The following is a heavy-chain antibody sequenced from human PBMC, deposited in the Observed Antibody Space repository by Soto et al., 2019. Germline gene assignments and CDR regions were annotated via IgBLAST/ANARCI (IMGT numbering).Heavy chain of an antibody. CDR2: ISGSGSST. CDR3: AKSRLAVARYFDY. J-gene: IGHJ4*02. D-gene: IGHD6-19*01. V-gene: IGHV3-23*01. CDR1: GVTVSSNY. Sequence: GGSLRLSCAASGVTVSSNYMSWVRQAPGKGLEWVSAISGSGSSTYYADSVKSRFTISRDNSKNTLYLQMNSLRAEDTAVYYCAKSRLAVARYFDYWGQGTLVTVSS.